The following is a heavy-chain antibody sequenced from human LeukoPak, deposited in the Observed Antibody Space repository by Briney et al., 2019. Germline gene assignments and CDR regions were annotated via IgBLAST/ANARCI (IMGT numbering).Heavy chain of an antibody. CDR3: ARDFAVTTAYYYGVDV. D-gene: IGHD4-17*01. CDR2: IYYSGTT. J-gene: IGHJ6*02. V-gene: IGHV4-59*01. Sequence: PSETLSLTCTVSGGSISSSYWSWIRQSPGKGLEWIGYIYYSGTTDYNPSLRSRVTISVDTPKNQFSLKLSSVTAADTAVYYCARDFAVTTAYYYGVDVWGQGITVTVSS. CDR1: GGSISSSY.